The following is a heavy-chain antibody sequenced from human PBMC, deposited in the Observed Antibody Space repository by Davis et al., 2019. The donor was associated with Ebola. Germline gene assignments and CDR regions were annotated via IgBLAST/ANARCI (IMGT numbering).Heavy chain of an antibody. J-gene: IGHJ6*04. CDR1: GYTFTNYG. D-gene: IGHD2/OR15-2a*01. CDR3: ARDHLVIVPRVIRSFYGLDV. CDR2: INPHNGNT. Sequence: ASVKVSCKTSGYTFTNYGITWVRQAPGQGLEWMGWINPHNGNTNYAQNVQGRVIMTSDTATTTAYLEVGSLRSGDTAVYYCARDHLVIVPRVIRSFYGLDVWGKGTTVTVSS. V-gene: IGHV1-18*04.